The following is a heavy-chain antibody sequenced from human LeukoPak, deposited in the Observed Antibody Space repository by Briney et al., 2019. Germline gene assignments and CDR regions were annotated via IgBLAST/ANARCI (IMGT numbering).Heavy chain of an antibody. V-gene: IGHV1-2*02. CDR3: ARVGGPGYSSGWYGY. Sequence: ASVKVPCKASGYTFTGYYLHWVRQAPGQGLEWMGWINPNSGGTNYAQKFQGRVTMTRDTSISTAYMEVSRLRSDETAVYYCARVGGPGYSSGWYGYWGQGTLVTVSS. CDR1: GYTFTGYY. D-gene: IGHD6-19*01. CDR2: INPNSGGT. J-gene: IGHJ4*02.